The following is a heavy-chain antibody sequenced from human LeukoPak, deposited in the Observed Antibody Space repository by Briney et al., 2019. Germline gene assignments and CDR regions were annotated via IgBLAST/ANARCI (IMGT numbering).Heavy chain of an antibody. CDR2: IYHSGST. V-gene: IGHV4-30-2*01. D-gene: IGHD3-16*01. CDR1: GVSISSGGYY. CDR3: ARVSLIRKTHSHFDY. Sequence: SQTLSLTCTVSGVSISSGGYYWSWIRQPPGKGLEWNGYIYHSGSTYYNPSLKSRVTISVDRSKNQFSLKLSSVTAADTAVYYCARVSLIRKTHSHFDYWGQGTLVTVSS. J-gene: IGHJ4*02.